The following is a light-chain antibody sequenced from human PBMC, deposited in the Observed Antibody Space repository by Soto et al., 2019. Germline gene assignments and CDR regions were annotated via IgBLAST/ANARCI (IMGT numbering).Light chain of an antibody. CDR3: QKYGSSPPIT. V-gene: IGKV3-20*01. CDR1: QSVSSN. CDR2: GAS. J-gene: IGKJ5*01. Sequence: EVVMTQSPATLSGSPGERATLSCRASQSVSSNLAWYQQKPGQAPRLLIYGASSRATGIPDRFSGSGSGTDFTLTISRLEPEDFAVYYCQKYGSSPPITFGQGTRLEIK.